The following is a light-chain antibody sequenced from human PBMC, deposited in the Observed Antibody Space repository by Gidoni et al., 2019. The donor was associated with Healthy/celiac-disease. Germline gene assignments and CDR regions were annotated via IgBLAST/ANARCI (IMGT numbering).Light chain of an antibody. J-gene: IGKJ4*01. CDR2: DAS. CDR3: QQRSNWPPFT. V-gene: IGKV3-11*01. CDR1: QSVSSY. Sequence: IVFTQSPATLSLSPGERATLSCRASQSVSSYLAWYQQKPGQAPRRLIYDASNRATGIPARFSGSGSGTDFTLTISSLEPEDFAVYYCQQRSNWPPFTFGGGTKVEIK.